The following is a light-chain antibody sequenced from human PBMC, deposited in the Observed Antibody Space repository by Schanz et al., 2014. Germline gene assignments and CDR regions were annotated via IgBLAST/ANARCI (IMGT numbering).Light chain of an antibody. J-gene: IGKJ1*01. CDR3: QQYNNWPET. CDR1: QSVSNN. V-gene: IGKV3-15*01. CDR2: GAS. Sequence: EIVMTQSPATLSVSPGEGATLSCRASQSVSNNLAWYQQRPGQAPRLLIYGASTRATGIPDRFSGSGSGTDFTLTITSLQSEDYAIYYCQQYNNWPETFGQGTKVDI.